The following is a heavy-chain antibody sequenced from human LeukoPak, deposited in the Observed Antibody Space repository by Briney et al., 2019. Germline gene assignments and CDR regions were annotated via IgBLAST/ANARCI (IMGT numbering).Heavy chain of an antibody. J-gene: IGHJ5*02. V-gene: IGHV3-7*01. CDR2: IKQDGSEK. Sequence: PGGSLRLSCVVSGFTFSNYYVAWVRQTPAKGREWVANIKQDGSEKYYADSVRGRFTISRDNPKNSLYLQINRLRLDDTAVYYCVRDLSYFGPWGQGTLVTVSS. CDR1: GFTFSNYY. CDR3: VRDLSYFGP.